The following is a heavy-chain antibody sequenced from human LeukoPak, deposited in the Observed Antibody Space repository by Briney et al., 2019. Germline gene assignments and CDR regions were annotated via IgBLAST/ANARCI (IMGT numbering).Heavy chain of an antibody. CDR1: GFIFNNYA. CDR2: ISWNSGSI. CDR3: AKDNRRHYTSGPNPDSLH. J-gene: IGHJ4*02. Sequence: GGPLRLSCAGSGFIFNNYAMHWVRHPPGKGLEWVSGISWNSGSIDYADSVKGRFTISRDNAKNSLYLQMNSLRVEDTAFYYCAKDNRRHYTSGPNPDSLHWGQGALVTVSS. V-gene: IGHV3-9*01. D-gene: IGHD6-19*01.